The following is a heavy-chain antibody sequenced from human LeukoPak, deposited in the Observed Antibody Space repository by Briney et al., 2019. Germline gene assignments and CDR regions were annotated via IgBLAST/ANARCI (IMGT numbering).Heavy chain of an antibody. J-gene: IGHJ4*02. V-gene: IGHV4-59*08. D-gene: IGHD5-24*01. Sequence: PSETLSLTCCVSGGSMNNYYWSWIRQPPGRALEWIGYIYFSGSSNYNPSLKGRVTMSVDTSKNQFSLKLSSVTAADTAVYYCARHVRSGYNFLDYWGQGNLVTVSS. CDR1: GGSMNNYY. CDR3: ARHVRSGYNFLDY. CDR2: IYFSGSS.